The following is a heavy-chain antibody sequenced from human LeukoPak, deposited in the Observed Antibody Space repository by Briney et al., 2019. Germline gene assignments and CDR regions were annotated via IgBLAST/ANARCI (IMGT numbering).Heavy chain of an antibody. J-gene: IGHJ4*02. D-gene: IGHD2-2*01. CDR1: GGSISSGGYS. V-gene: IGHV4-30-2*01. CDR3: ARGDILVPAEIDY. CDR2: LYHSGST. Sequence: SQTLSLTCAVSGGSISSGGYSWSWIRQPPGMGLEWIGYLYHSGSTYYNPSLKSRVTISVDRSKNQFSLKLSSVTAADTAVYYCARGDILVPAEIDYWGQGTLVTVSS.